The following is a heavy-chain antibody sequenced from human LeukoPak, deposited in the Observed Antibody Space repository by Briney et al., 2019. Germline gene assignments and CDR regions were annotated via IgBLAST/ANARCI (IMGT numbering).Heavy chain of an antibody. V-gene: IGHV1-2*02. CDR1: GYTFTGYY. J-gene: IGHJ5*02. D-gene: IGHD1-26*01. CDR2: INPNSGGT. CDR3: ARDGSGSYYWVNNWFDP. Sequence: ASVKVSCKASGYTFTGYYMHWVRQAPGQGLEWMGWINPNSGGTNYAQKFQGRVTMTRDTSISTAYMELSRLRSDDTAVYYCARDGSGSYYWVNNWFDPWGQGTLVTVSS.